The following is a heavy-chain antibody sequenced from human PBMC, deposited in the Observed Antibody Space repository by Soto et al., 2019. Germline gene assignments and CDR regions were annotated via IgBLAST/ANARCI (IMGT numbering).Heavy chain of an antibody. CDR1: GFTFSSNW. D-gene: IGHD2-2*01. Sequence: GGSLRLSCVGSGFTFSSNWMTWVRQAPGKGLEWVGNIRQDGSEKNYVDSVKGRFTISRDNAKNSLYLQMNSLRAEDTAVYYCAREIVVARGANYFDYWGPGTLVTVSS. V-gene: IGHV3-7*04. J-gene: IGHJ4*02. CDR3: AREIVVARGANYFDY. CDR2: IRQDGSEK.